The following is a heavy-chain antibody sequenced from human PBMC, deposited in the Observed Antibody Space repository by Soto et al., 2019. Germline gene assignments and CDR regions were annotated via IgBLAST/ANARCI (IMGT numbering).Heavy chain of an antibody. CDR3: ARSPSVYCSGGSCHRSFDY. CDR1: GGSISSGGYY. D-gene: IGHD2-15*01. Sequence: QVQLQESGPGLVKPSQTLSLTCTVSGGSISSGGYYWSWIRQHPGKGLEWIGYIYYSGSTYYNPSLKSRVTISVDTSKNQFSLKLSSVTAADTAVYYCARSPSVYCSGGSCHRSFDYWGQGTLVTVSS. V-gene: IGHV4-31*03. CDR2: IYYSGST. J-gene: IGHJ4*02.